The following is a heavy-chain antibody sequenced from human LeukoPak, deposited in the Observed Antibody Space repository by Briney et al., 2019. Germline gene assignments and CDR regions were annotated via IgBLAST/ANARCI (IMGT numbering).Heavy chain of an antibody. J-gene: IGHJ4*02. V-gene: IGHV3-7*03. CDR2: IKQDGSEK. D-gene: IGHD3-10*01. Sequence: PGGSLRLSCAASGFTFSSYWMSWVRQAPGKGLEWVANIKQDGSEKYYVDSVKGRFTISRDNAKNSLYLQMNSLRAEEKAVYNGARKIRPRMWFGSTGYWGQVTLVTFA. CDR3: ARKIRPRMWFGSTGY. CDR1: GFTFSSYW.